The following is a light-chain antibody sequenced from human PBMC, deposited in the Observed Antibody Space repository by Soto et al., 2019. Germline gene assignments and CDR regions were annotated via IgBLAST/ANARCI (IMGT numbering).Light chain of an antibody. CDR2: EVT. J-gene: IGLJ1*01. CDR1: SSDVGYYDY. Sequence: QSVLTQPPSASGFPGQSVTISCTGTSSDVGYYDYVSWYQQHQGKAPKLVIYEVTKRPSGVPDRVSASKSGNTASLTVSVLRAEDEADYYCSSYATISTGVFGTGTKVTVL. V-gene: IGLV2-8*01. CDR3: SSYATISTGV.